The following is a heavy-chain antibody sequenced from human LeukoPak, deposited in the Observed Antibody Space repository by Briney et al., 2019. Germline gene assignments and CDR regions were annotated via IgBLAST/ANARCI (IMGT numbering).Heavy chain of an antibody. Sequence: KPGGSLRPSCAASGFTFSSYSLKWVRQAPGKGLEWVSCISGVSSYYADSVKGRFTISRDNAKNSLYLQMNSLRAEDTAVYYCARDVYGSGSYYIDYWGQGTLVTVSS. J-gene: IGHJ4*02. V-gene: IGHV3-21*01. CDR2: ISGVSS. D-gene: IGHD3-10*01. CDR1: GFTFSSYS. CDR3: ARDVYGSGSYYIDY.